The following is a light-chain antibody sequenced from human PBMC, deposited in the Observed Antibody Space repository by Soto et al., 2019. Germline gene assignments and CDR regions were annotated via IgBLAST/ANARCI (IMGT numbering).Light chain of an antibody. J-gene: IGKJ1*01. CDR2: AAS. Sequence: IHMTQSPSTLSGSVGDRVTINCRASQTISSWLAWYQQKPGKAPKLLIYAASSLQSGVPSRFSGSGSGTDFTLTISSLQPEEFATYYCLQDYNYPRTFGQGTKVDIK. V-gene: IGKV1-6*01. CDR1: QTISSW. CDR3: LQDYNYPRT.